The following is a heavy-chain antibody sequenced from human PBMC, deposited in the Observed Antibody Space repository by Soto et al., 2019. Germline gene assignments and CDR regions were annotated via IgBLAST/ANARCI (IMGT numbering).Heavy chain of an antibody. J-gene: IGHJ3*02. V-gene: IGHV3-64*01. CDR3: ARDLLYSSSNEESYDAFDI. CDR2: ISSNGGST. CDR1: GFTFSSYA. Sequence: GGSLRLSCAASGFTFSSYAMHWVRQAPGKGLEYVSAISSNGGSTYYANSVKGRFTISRDNSKNTLYLQMGSLRAEDMAVYYCARDLLYSSSNEESYDAFDIWGQGTMVTVSS. D-gene: IGHD6-6*01.